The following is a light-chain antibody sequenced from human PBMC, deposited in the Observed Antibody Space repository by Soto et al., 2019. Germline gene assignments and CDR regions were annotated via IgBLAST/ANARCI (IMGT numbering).Light chain of an antibody. CDR1: SSNIGAGYD. V-gene: IGLV1-40*01. J-gene: IGLJ2*01. CDR3: QSYDSSLSGNVV. Sequence: QSVLTQPPSVSGAPGQRVTLSCTGSSSNIGAGYDVHWYQQLPGTAPKLLIYGNSNRPSGVPERFSGSKSGTSASLAITGLQAEDEADYYCQSYDSSLSGNVVFGGGTKLTVL. CDR2: GNS.